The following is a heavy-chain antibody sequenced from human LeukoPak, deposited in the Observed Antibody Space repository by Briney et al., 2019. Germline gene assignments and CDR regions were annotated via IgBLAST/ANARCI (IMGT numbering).Heavy chain of an antibody. CDR2: INPNSGGT. V-gene: IGHV1-2*02. Sequence: ASVKVSCKASGYTFTGYYMHWVRQAPGQGLEWMGWINPNSGGTNYAQKFQGRVTMTRDTSISTAYMELSRLRSDDTAVYYCARAGSYYWGYYYYYMDVWGKGTTVTASS. CDR1: GYTFTGYY. D-gene: IGHD1-26*01. J-gene: IGHJ6*03. CDR3: ARAGSYYWGYYYYYMDV.